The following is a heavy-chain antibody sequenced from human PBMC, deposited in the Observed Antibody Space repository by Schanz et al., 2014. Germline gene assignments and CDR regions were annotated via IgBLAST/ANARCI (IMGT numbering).Heavy chain of an antibody. D-gene: IGHD3-10*01. V-gene: IGHV3-23*01. CDR3: AKYRGYYRVSGSYRELEY. CDR2: ISGGGGTT. J-gene: IGHJ4*02. Sequence: EVQLMESGGGLVKPGGSLRLSCAASGFTFSSYAMCWVRQAPGKGLEWVSAISGGGGTTYYTDSVKGRFTISRDNSKNTLYLQMNSLRPEDTAVYYCAKYRGYYRVSGSYRELEYWGQGTLVTVSS. CDR1: GFTFSSYA.